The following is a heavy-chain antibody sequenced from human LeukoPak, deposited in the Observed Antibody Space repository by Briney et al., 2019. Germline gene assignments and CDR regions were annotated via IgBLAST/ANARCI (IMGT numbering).Heavy chain of an antibody. CDR3: ARGLGDYYDTSDYYYAVPAH. J-gene: IGHJ4*02. CDR1: GYTFTAYD. D-gene: IGHD3-22*01. CDR2: MNPNSGDT. Sequence: ASVKVSCKASGYTFTAYDITWVRQATGQGLEWMGWMNPNSGDTAYAQRFQGRVAMTRDTSITTAYMELSSLRSEDTAVYYCARGLGDYYDTSDYYYAVPAHWGQGTLVTVSS. V-gene: IGHV1-8*01.